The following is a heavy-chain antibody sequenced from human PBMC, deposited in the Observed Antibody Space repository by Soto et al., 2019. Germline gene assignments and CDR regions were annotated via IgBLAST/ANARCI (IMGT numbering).Heavy chain of an antibody. CDR3: ARGTLTGLYDILTGYSPSPYYFDY. V-gene: IGHV1-2*02. Sequence: ASVKVSGKAFGYTFTGYYMHWVRQAPGQGLEWMGWINPNSGGTNYAQKFQGRVTMTRDTSISTAYMELSRLRSDDTAVYYCARGTLTGLYDILTGYSPSPYYFDYWGQGTLVTVSS. J-gene: IGHJ4*02. D-gene: IGHD3-9*01. CDR2: INPNSGGT. CDR1: GYTFTGYY.